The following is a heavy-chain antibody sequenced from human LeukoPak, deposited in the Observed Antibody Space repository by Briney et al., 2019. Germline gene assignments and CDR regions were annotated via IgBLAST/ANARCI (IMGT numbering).Heavy chain of an antibody. CDR3: ASSIATAGSAAFDM. V-gene: IGHV3-74*01. D-gene: IGHD6-13*01. J-gene: IGHJ3*02. Sequence: GGSLRLSCAASRFTVSSNYMIWVRQAPGKGLVWVSRINGDGSTISYADYVKGRFTISRDNAKNTLYLQMNSLRAEDTAVYYCASSIATAGSAAFDMWGQGTMVTVSS. CDR2: INGDGSTI. CDR1: RFTVSSNY.